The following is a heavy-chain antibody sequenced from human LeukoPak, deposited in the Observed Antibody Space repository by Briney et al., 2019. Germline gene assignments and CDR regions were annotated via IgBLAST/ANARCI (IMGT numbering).Heavy chain of an antibody. Sequence: PSETLSLTCTVSGGSISSSSYYWGWIRQPPGKGLEWIGSIYYSGSTYYNPSLKSRVTISVDTSKNQFSLKLSSVTAADTAVYYCARHEDYRSDLFHFDHWGQGTLVTVSS. CDR1: GGSISSSSYY. D-gene: IGHD6-19*01. J-gene: IGHJ4*02. CDR2: IYYSGST. V-gene: IGHV4-39*01. CDR3: ARHEDYRSDLFHFDH.